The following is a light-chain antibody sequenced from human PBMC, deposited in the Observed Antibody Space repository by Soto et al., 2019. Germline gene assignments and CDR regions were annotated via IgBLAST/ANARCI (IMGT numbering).Light chain of an antibody. J-gene: IGKJ1*01. CDR1: QTVKTY. CDR2: ASS. Sequence: DVQMTQSPSSLSASVGDSVTITCRSSQTVKTYLNWYQHKPGKAPQLLIYASSRPQTGVASRFSGSGSSTYFRLNLRSLQTEDFATYYCQQTSTTPRTFGQGTKVEIK. CDR3: QQTSTTPRT. V-gene: IGKV1-39*01.